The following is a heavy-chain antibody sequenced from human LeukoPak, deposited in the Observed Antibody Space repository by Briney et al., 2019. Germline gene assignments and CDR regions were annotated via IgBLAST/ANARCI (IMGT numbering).Heavy chain of an antibody. Sequence: GGSLRLSCAASGFTFSTYAMSWVRQAPGKGLEWVSLIIGSGGSIHYADSARGRFTISRDNFKNTVFLQLSSLRPEDTAVYYCAKHGDNVWGSFRFGFASWGQGTLVTVSS. CDR1: GFTFSTYA. J-gene: IGHJ4*02. CDR3: AKHGDNVWGSFRFGFAS. V-gene: IGHV3-23*01. CDR2: IIGSGGSI. D-gene: IGHD3-16*02.